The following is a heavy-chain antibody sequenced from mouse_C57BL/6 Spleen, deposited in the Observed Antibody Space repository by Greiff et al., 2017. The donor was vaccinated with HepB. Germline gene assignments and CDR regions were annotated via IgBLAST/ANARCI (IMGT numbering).Heavy chain of an antibody. CDR1: GFTFSSYP. CDR3: ARQDDYSNYDAMDY. J-gene: IGHJ4*01. V-gene: IGHV5-9*01. CDR2: ISGGGGNT. D-gene: IGHD2-5*01. Sequence: DVKLVESGGGLVKPGGSLKLSCAASGFTFSSYPMSWVRQTPEKRLEWVATISGGGGNTYYPDSVKGRFTISRDNAKNTLYLQMSSLRSEDTALYYCARQDDYSNYDAMDYWGQGTSVTVSS.